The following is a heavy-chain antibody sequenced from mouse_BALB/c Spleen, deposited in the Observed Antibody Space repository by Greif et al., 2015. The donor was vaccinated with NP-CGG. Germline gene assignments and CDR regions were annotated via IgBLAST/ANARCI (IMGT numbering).Heavy chain of an antibody. CDR3: ASANYVHYAMDY. CDR1: GYSITSDYA. J-gene: IGHJ4*01. Sequence: EVKLMESGPGLVKPSQSLSLTCTVTGYSITSDYAWNWIRQFPGNKLEWMGYISYSGSTSYNPSLKSRISITRDTSKNQFFLQLNSVTTEDTATYYCASANYVHYAMDYWGQGTSVTVSS. D-gene: IGHD2-1*01. V-gene: IGHV3-2*02. CDR2: ISYSGST.